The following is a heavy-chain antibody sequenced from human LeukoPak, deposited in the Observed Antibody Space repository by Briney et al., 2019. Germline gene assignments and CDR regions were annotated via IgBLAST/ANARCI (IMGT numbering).Heavy chain of an antibody. Sequence: GESLKISRKGSGYSFTTYWIGWVRQIPGKGLEWMGIIYPGDSHTMYSPSFRGQVTMSADKSISTAYLQWSSLKASDTAMYYCARLLGSSSSSWASFDYWGQGTLVTVSS. J-gene: IGHJ4*02. V-gene: IGHV5-51*01. CDR2: IYPGDSHT. CDR3: ARLLGSSSSSWASFDY. CDR1: GYSFTTYW. D-gene: IGHD6-13*01.